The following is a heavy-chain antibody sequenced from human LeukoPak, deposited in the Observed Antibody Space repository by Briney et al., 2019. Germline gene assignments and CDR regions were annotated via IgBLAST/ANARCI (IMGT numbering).Heavy chain of an antibody. CDR3: ARGGPNWNSLYYFDY. Sequence: SQTLSLTCALSGDSVSSNSAAWNWIRQSPSRGLEWLGRTYYRSKWYNDYAVSVKSRITINPDTSKNQSSLQLNSVTPEDTAVYYCARGGPNWNSLYYFDYWGQGTLVTVSS. D-gene: IGHD1-1*01. CDR2: TYYRSKWYN. J-gene: IGHJ4*02. CDR1: GDSVSSNSAA. V-gene: IGHV6-1*01.